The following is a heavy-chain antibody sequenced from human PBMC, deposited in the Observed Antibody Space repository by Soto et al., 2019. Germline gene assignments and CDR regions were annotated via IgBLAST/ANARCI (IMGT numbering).Heavy chain of an antibody. CDR2: IYYTGRT. Sequence: PSETLSLTCAVSGGSIYNYFWSWVRQPPGKGLEWIGYIYYTGRTNYDPSLKSRVTMSVDMSKNELSLKLSSVTAADTAVYYCARHGDGSSWYASDYWGQGTLVTVSS. D-gene: IGHD6-13*01. CDR3: ARHGDGSSWYASDY. CDR1: GGSIYNYF. V-gene: IGHV4-59*08. J-gene: IGHJ4*02.